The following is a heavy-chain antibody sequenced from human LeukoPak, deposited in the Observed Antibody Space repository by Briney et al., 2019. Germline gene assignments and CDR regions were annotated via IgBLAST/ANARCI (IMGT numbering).Heavy chain of an antibody. CDR1: GFTFSRYA. J-gene: IGHJ3*02. Sequence: PGGSLRLSCAASGFTFSRYAMHWVRQAPGKGLEWVAVISYDGSNEYYADSVKGRFTISRDNSKNTLYLQMNSLRAEDTAVYNCAKTYYYDSSGYGGDAFDIWGQGTMVTVSS. CDR3: AKTYYYDSSGYGGDAFDI. V-gene: IGHV3-30-3*02. D-gene: IGHD3-22*01. CDR2: ISYDGSNE.